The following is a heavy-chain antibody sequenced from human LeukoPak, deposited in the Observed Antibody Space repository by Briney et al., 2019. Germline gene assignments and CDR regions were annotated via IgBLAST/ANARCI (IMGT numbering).Heavy chain of an antibody. CDR3: ARSKQWLRLGDYYGMDV. CDR1: GFTVSSNY. Sequence: GGSLRLSCAASGFTVSSNYMSWVRQAPGKGLEWVSVIYSGGSTYYADSVKGRFIISRDNSKNTLYLQMNSLRAEDTAVYYCARSKQWLRLGDYYGMDVWGQGTTVTVSS. CDR2: IYSGGST. J-gene: IGHJ6*02. D-gene: IGHD6-19*01. V-gene: IGHV3-66*01.